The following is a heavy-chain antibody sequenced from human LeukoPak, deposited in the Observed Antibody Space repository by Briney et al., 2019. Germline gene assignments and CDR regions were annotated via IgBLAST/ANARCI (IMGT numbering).Heavy chain of an antibody. Sequence: PGGSLRLSCAASGFTFSSYVMNWVRQPPGKGLEWVSSITSGGTYTYYADSVKGRFTTSRDNAKNSLSLQLSSLRAEDTAVYYCARGHYDILTASYKWTPDYWGQGILVTVSS. CDR1: GFTFSSYV. J-gene: IGHJ4*02. CDR2: ITSGGTYT. CDR3: ARGHYDILTASYKWTPDY. D-gene: IGHD3-9*01. V-gene: IGHV3-21*06.